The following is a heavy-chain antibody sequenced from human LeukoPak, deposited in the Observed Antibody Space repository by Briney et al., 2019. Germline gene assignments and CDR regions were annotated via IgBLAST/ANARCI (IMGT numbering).Heavy chain of an antibody. J-gene: IGHJ4*02. Sequence: GGSLRLSCVASGFTFSSYGMHWVRQAPGKGLEWVAVTSYDGSNKYYADSVKGRLTISRDNSKNTLYLQMNSLRVEDTAVYYCAKDGGYDFWSGYYFDYWGQGTLVTVSS. D-gene: IGHD3-3*01. V-gene: IGHV3-30*18. CDR3: AKDGGYDFWSGYYFDY. CDR1: GFTFSSYG. CDR2: TSYDGSNK.